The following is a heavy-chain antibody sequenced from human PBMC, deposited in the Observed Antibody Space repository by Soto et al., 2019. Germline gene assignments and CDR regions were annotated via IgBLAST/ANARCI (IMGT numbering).Heavy chain of an antibody. Sequence: SETLSLTCAVSSGSIRSGDYYWTWIRQPPGKGLEWIGYIDHSGSAYYNPSLKSRATISLDTSNSGFSLKLNSVTAADTAVYFCAGELGTFYFEHWGQGRLVTVSS. CDR2: IDHSGSA. D-gene: IGHD7-27*01. CDR3: AGELGTFYFEH. J-gene: IGHJ4*02. CDR1: SGSIRSGDYY. V-gene: IGHV4-30-4*01.